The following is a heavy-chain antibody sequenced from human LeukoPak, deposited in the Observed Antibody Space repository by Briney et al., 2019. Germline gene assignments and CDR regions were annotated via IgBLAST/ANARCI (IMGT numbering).Heavy chain of an antibody. Sequence: GASVKVSCKASGYIFSSYAMHWVRQAPGQRLEWMGWINAGNGNTKYSQKFQGRVTITRDTSASIAYMELSSLRSEDTAVYYCAKAPADYDVFDFWGQGTLVTVSS. CDR2: INAGNGNT. J-gene: IGHJ4*02. CDR3: AKAPADYDVFDF. D-gene: IGHD3-10*02. V-gene: IGHV1-3*01. CDR1: GYIFSSYA.